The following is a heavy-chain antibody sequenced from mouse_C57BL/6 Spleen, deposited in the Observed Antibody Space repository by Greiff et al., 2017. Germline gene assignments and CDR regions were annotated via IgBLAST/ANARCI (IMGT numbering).Heavy chain of an antibody. V-gene: IGHV10-1*01. Sequence: EVKLVESGGGLVQPKGSLKLSCAASGFSFNTYAMYWVRQAPGKGLEWVARIRSKSNNYATYYADSVKDRFTISRDDSESMLYLQMNNLKTEDTAMYYCVRDVYYAMDYWGQGTSVTVSS. CDR3: VRDVYYAMDY. CDR1: GFSFNTYA. CDR2: IRSKSNNYAT. J-gene: IGHJ4*01.